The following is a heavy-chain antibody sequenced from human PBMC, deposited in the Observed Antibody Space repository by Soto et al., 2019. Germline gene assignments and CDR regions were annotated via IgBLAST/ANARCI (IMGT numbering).Heavy chain of an antibody. V-gene: IGHV1-18*01. CDR2: ISPDNGNT. CDR3: ARALGYSGYAGMDV. CDR1: GYTFTIYG. D-gene: IGHD5-12*01. J-gene: IGHJ6*02. Sequence: QVQLVQSGGEVKKPGASVKVSCKASGYTFTIYGINWVRQAPGQGLEWMGWISPDNGNTNYAQKLHGRVTLTTDTSTSTAYMELRRLRSDDTAVYYCARALGYSGYAGMDVWGQGTTVTVSS.